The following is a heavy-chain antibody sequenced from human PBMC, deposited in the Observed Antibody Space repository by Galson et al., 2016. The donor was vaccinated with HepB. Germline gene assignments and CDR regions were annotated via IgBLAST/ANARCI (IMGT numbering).Heavy chain of an antibody. V-gene: IGHV3-33*01. CDR2: IWYDGTNK. J-gene: IGHJ4*02. CDR1: GFTFSTYD. Sequence: SLRLSCAASGFTFSTYDMHWVRQVPGKGLEWVAVIWYDGTNKFYADSVKGRFTISRDNSKNTLYLQLNSLRAEDTAVYYCAREDPNIAVAALDYWGQGTLVTVSS. CDR3: AREDPNIAVAALDY. D-gene: IGHD6-19*01.